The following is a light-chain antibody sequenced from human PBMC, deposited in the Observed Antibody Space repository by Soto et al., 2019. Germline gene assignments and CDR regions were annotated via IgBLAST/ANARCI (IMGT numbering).Light chain of an antibody. J-gene: IGKJ2*01. V-gene: IGKV1-5*01. CDR1: QIIGSS. CDR3: QHYYSYPYT. CDR2: DAS. Sequence: DIQMTQSPSTLSASVGDRVTITCRASQIIGSSLAWYQQKPGKAPKLLIYDASTLRSGVPSRFSGSESETEFTLTISSLQPDDSTTYYCQHYYSYPYTFGQGTKLEIK.